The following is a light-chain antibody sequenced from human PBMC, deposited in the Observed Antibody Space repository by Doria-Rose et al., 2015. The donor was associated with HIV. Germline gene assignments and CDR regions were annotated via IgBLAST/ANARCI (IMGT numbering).Light chain of an antibody. Sequence: TQSPESQGMSLGERATLNCKSNQSLLYTSKNYLAWYQQKPGQPPKLLIYWVSTRQSGVPARFSGSGSGTDFTLTISSLEAEDVAVYYCQQYYDTPSFGPGTTV. V-gene: IGKV4-1*01. J-gene: IGKJ3*01. CDR2: WVS. CDR3: QQYYDTPS. CDR1: QSLLYTSKNY.